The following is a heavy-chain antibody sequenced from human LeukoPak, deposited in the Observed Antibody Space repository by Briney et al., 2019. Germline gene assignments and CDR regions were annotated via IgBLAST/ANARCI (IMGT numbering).Heavy chain of an antibody. Sequence: GGSLRLSCAASGFTFSSYSMNWVRQAPGKGLEWVSSISSSSSYIYYADSVKGRFTISRDNAKNSLYLQMDSLRAEDTAVYHCARDLREYCSSTSCPNWYFDLWGRGTLVTVSS. CDR2: ISSSSSYI. CDR3: ARDLREYCSSTSCPNWYFDL. CDR1: GFTFSSYS. V-gene: IGHV3-21*01. D-gene: IGHD2-2*01. J-gene: IGHJ2*01.